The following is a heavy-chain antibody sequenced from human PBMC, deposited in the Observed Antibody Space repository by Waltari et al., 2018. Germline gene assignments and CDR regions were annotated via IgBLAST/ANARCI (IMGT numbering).Heavy chain of an antibody. D-gene: IGHD6-6*01. J-gene: IGHJ4*02. CDR1: GYTLTDRY. V-gene: IGHV1-2*02. Sequence: QVQLVQSGAEVKKPGASVKVSCKASGYTLTDRYVHWVRQAPGQGLEWIGWINPNNGGTTYAQKFQGRVTMTRDTSINTAYMELSRLRSDDTAMYYCAIELGSIAARGLDYWGQGTLVTVSS. CDR2: INPNNGGT. CDR3: AIELGSIAARGLDY.